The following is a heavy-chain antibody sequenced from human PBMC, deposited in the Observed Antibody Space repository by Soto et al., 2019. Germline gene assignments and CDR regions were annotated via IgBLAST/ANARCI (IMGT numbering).Heavy chain of an antibody. D-gene: IGHD5-18*01. CDR1: GFTFRNYG. Sequence: QAQLVESGGLVVQAGRSLRLSCAPSGFTFRNYGMQWARLAPGKGLERVAVIWSDGSRRYYADSVEGRFTISRDNSMSTLYLQMDSLRAEDTAMYFCARDQGYCTDGNCYSYFDVWGKGSLVSVYS. CDR2: IWSDGSRR. V-gene: IGHV3-33*01. CDR3: ARDQGYCTDGNCYSYFDV. J-gene: IGHJ4*02.